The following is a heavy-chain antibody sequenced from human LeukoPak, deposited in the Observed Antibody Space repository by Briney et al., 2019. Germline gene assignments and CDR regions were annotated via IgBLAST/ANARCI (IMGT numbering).Heavy chain of an antibody. Sequence: PSETLSLTCTVSGGSISSYYWSWIRQPPGKGLEWIRYIYYSGSANYNPSLKSRVTISVDTSKNQFSLKLNSVTAADTAVYYCARGVVAAPLTLDYWGQGTLVTVSS. V-gene: IGHV4-59*01. CDR1: GGSISSYY. D-gene: IGHD2-15*01. CDR3: ARGVVAAPLTLDY. J-gene: IGHJ4*02. CDR2: IYYSGSA.